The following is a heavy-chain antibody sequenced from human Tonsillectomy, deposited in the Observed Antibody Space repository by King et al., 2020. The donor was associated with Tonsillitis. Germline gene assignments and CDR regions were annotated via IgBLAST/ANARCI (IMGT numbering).Heavy chain of an antibody. J-gene: IGHJ4*02. Sequence: VQLVESGGGLVQPGGSLRLSCAASGFTFSSYAMSWVRQAPGKGLEWVSGIRGRGGITYYADSVKGRFTISRDNSKNTLYLQMNRLRAEDTAVYYCAKVVSYGSGYDYWGQGTLVTVSS. CDR1: GFTFSSYA. CDR2: IRGRGGIT. V-gene: IGHV3-23*04. D-gene: IGHD3-10*01. CDR3: AKVVSYGSGYDY.